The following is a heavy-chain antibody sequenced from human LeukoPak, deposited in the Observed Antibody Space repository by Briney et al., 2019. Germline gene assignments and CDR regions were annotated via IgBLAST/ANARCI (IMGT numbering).Heavy chain of an antibody. CDR2: IIPIFGTA. Sequence: SVKVSCKASGGTFSSYAISWVRQAPGQGLEWMGGIIPIFGTANYAQKFQGRVTITTDESTSTAYMELSSLRSEDTAVYYCARRIAAAQGYNWFDPWGQGTLVTVSS. CDR1: GGTFSSYA. CDR3: ARRIAAAQGYNWFDP. V-gene: IGHV1-69*05. D-gene: IGHD6-13*01. J-gene: IGHJ5*02.